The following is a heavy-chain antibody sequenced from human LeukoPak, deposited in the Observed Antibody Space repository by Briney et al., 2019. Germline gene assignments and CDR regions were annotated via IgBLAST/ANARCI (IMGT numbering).Heavy chain of an antibody. V-gene: IGHV1-69*04. D-gene: IGHD6-13*01. CDR3: ARENYSSSRANWFDP. CDR1: GGTFSSYA. Sequence: ASVKVSCKASGGTFSSYAISWVRQAPGQGLEWMGRIIPIFGIANYAQKFQGRVTITADKSTSTAYMELSSLRSEDTAVYYCARENYSSSRANWFDPWGQGTLVTVSS. CDR2: IIPIFGIA. J-gene: IGHJ5*02.